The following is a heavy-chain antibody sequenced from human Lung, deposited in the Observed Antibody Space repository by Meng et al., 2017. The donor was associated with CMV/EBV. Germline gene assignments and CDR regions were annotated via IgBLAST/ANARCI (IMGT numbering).Heavy chain of an antibody. CDR3: AKDLYYSFDY. Sequence: VGSGGGVVQPWGSLRLSCAASGFTFSSSAMHWVRQPPGKGLEWVSFIAHDGSAKTYTDSVKGRFTISRDDSENTVYLEMNSLRVEDTAVYYCAKDLYYSFDYWGQGTLVTVSS. J-gene: IGHJ4*02. CDR1: GFTFSSSA. V-gene: IGHV3-30*02. CDR2: IAHDGSAK. D-gene: IGHD2-8*01.